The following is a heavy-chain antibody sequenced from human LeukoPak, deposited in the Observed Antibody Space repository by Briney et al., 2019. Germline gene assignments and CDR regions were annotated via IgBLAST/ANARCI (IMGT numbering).Heavy chain of an antibody. CDR3: AKVPAAYNWFDP. CDR2: ISGSGGST. CDR1: GFTFSSYA. J-gene: IGHJ5*02. Sequence: GGSLRLSCAASGFTFSSYAMSWVRQAPGKGREWVSAISGSGGSTYYADSVEGRFTISRDNSKNTLYLQMNSLRAEDTAVYYCAKVPAAYNWFDPWGQGTLVTVSS. V-gene: IGHV3-23*01. D-gene: IGHD2-2*01.